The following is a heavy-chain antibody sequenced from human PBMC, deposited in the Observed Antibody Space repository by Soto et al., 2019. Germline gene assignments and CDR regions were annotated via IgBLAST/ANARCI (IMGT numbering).Heavy chain of an antibody. CDR1: GDSVSSNSAA. CDR3: ARGPSPLDP. CDR2: TYYRSKWYT. Sequence: PSQTLSLTCAISGDSVSSNSAAWNWIRQSPSRGLEWLGRTYYRSKWYTYYAISVKSRITIKPDTLKNQLSLQLSSVTPDDTAVYYCARGPSPLDPRGQGTLVTVS. V-gene: IGHV6-1*01. J-gene: IGHJ5*02.